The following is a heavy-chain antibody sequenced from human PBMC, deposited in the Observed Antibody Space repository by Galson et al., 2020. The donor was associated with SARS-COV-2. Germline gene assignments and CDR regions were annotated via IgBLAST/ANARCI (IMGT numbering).Heavy chain of an antibody. CDR3: VRDDGTAPYDY. V-gene: IGHV3-53*05. J-gene: IGHJ4*02. Sequence: METGGSLRLSCAASGFAVSSKYMSWVRQAPGKGLEWVSVIYYDGNTNYADSVRGRFTISRDTSKNTVSLQMNSLRADDTAVYYCVRDDGTAPYDYWVPGTLVTVSS. CDR2: IYYDGNT. D-gene: IGHD5-18*01. CDR1: GFAVSSKY.